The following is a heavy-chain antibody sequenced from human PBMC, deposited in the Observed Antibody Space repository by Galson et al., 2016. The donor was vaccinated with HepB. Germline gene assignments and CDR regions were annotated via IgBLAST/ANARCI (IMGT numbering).Heavy chain of an antibody. CDR1: GFTFNAHW. J-gene: IGHJ4*02. CDR3: SREMTGSYID. CDR2: IRGDGIVS. D-gene: IGHD3-10*01. Sequence: LRLSCAASGFTFNAHWMNWVRQAPGKGLEWVANIRGDGIVSYYAESVRGRFTISRDNAKNSLYLQMNGLRVDETAVYYCSREMTGSYIDWGQGTLVTVSS. V-gene: IGHV3-7*01.